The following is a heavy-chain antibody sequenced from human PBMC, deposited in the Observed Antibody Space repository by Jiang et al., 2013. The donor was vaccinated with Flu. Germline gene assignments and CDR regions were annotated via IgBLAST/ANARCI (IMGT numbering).Heavy chain of an antibody. V-gene: IGHV4-39*01. CDR2: IYYSGST. CDR1: GGSISSSSYY. Sequence: GPGLVKPSETLSLTCTVSGGSISSSSYYWGWIRQPPGKGLEWIGSIYYSGSTYYNPSLKSRVTISVDTSKNQFSLRLSSVTAADTAMYYCARLGGDYDFWSDYYRYGMDVWGQGTTVTVSS. D-gene: IGHD3-3*01. CDR3: ARLGGDYDFWSDYYRYGMDV. J-gene: IGHJ6*02.